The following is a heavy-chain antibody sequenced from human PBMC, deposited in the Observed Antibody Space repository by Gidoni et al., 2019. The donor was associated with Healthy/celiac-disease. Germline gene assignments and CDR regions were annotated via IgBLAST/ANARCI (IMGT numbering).Heavy chain of an antibody. CDR2: MNPNSGNT. CDR3: ARVGNCSSSSCYSGGWFDP. CDR1: GYTFTSYD. V-gene: IGHV1-8*01. D-gene: IGHD2-2*01. J-gene: IGHJ5*02. Sequence: QVQLVQSGAEVKKPGASVKVSCKASGYTFTSYDINWVRQATGQGLEWMGWMNPNSGNTGYAQKFQGRLTMTRHTSMSTAYMELSSLRSEDTAMYYCARVGNCSSSSCYSGGWFDPWGQGTLVTVSS.